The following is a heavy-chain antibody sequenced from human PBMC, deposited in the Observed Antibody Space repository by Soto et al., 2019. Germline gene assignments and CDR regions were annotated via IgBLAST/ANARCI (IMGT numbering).Heavy chain of an antibody. CDR3: ARRSQQYWFDP. CDR2: IYYSGST. D-gene: IGHD6-13*01. Sequence: PSETLSLTCTVSGGSISSYYWSWIRQPPGKGLEWIGYIYYSGSTNYNPSLKSRVTISVDTSKNQFSLKLSSVTAADTAVYYCARRSQQYWFDPWGQGTLVTVSS. CDR1: GGSISSYY. V-gene: IGHV4-59*08. J-gene: IGHJ5*02.